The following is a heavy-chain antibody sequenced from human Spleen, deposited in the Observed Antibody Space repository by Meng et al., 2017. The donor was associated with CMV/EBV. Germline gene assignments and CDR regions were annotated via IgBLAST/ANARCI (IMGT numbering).Heavy chain of an antibody. CDR1: GGSFSGYY. CDR2: INHSEST. D-gene: IGHD6-13*01. CDR3: ARVDFAVGIDYYYYGIDV. Sequence: SETLSLTCAVYGGSFSGYYWSWIRQPPGKGLEWIGEINHSESTNYNPSLKSRVTISVDTSEQFSLKLTSVTAADTAIYYCARVDFAVGIDYYYYGIDVWGQGTTVTVSS. V-gene: IGHV4-34*01. J-gene: IGHJ6*02.